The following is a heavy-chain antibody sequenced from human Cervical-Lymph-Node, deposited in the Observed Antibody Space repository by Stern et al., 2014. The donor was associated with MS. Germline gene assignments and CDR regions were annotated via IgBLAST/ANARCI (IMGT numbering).Heavy chain of an antibody. J-gene: IGHJ4*02. V-gene: IGHV1-69*09. CDR1: GGTFSSYT. CDR3: AGTPPPLAVAGLDY. Sequence: QMQLVQSGAEVKKPGSSVKVSCKASGGTFSSYTISWVRQAPGQGLEWMGRIIPSLGIANYAQKFQGRVTITADKTTSTAYMELSSLRSEDTAVYYCAGTPPPLAVAGLDYWGQGTLVTVSS. CDR2: IIPSLGIA. D-gene: IGHD6-19*01.